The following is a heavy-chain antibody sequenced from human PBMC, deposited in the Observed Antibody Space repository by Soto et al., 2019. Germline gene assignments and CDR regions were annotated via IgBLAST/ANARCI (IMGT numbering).Heavy chain of an antibody. CDR3: ARGSWDDVSGHYYMDV. J-gene: IGHJ6*03. D-gene: IGHD1-1*01. CDR1: GDSVSSNSAG. Sequence: QVQLQQSSPGLVKPSQALSLTCDISGDSVSSNSAGWNWIRQTPSRGLEWLGRTYYKSKWYYTYQQSVKSQKTLSPDTSKNQFSLQWTSVTPEDTAVYYCARGSWDDVSGHYYMDVWDKGTTVTVSS. CDR2: TYYKSKWYY. V-gene: IGHV6-1*01.